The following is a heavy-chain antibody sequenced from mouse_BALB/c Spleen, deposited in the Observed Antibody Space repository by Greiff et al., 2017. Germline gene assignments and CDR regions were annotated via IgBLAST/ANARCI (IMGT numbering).Heavy chain of an antibody. CDR3: ARYGTTSFAY. CDR1: GDSITSGY. D-gene: IGHD4-1*01. Sequence: EVKLQESGPSLVKPSQTLSLTCSVTGDSITSGYWNWIRKFPGNKLEYMGYISYSGSTYYNPPLKSRISITRDTSKNQYYLQLNSVTTEDTATYYCARYGTTSFAYWGQGTLVTVSA. V-gene: IGHV3-8*02. J-gene: IGHJ3*01. CDR2: ISYSGST.